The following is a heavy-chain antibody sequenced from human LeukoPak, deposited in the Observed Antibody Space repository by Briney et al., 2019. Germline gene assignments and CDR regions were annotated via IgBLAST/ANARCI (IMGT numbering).Heavy chain of an antibody. CDR2: ISYDGSNK. CDR3: AKARGNLRANYFDY. J-gene: IGHJ4*02. CDR1: GFTFSTYG. Sequence: GGSLRLSCAASGFTFSTYGMHWVRQAPGKGLEWVAVISYDGSNKYYADSVKGRFTISRDNSKNTLYLQMNSLRAEDTAVYYCAKARGNLRANYFDYWGQGTLVTVSS. V-gene: IGHV3-30*18. D-gene: IGHD1-14*01.